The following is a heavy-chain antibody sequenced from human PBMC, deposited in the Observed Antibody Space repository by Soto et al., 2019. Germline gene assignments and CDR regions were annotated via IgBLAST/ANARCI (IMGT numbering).Heavy chain of an antibody. CDR3: ARDPTAHF. V-gene: IGHV3-23*01. CDR2: INSGGSTT. D-gene: IGHD4-17*01. Sequence: EVQLLDSGGGLVQPGGSLRLSCAASGFTFSNYAMSWVRQAPGKGLECVSSINSGGSTTYYADSVKGRFTISRDNSKNTLYLQMNSPRAEDGAIYYCARDPTAHFWGQGTLVTVCS. CDR1: GFTFSNYA. J-gene: IGHJ4*02.